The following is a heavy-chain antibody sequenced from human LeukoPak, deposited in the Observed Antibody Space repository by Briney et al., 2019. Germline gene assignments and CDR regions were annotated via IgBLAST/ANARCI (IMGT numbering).Heavy chain of an antibody. Sequence: SETLSLTCTVSGGSISSSSYYWGWIRQPPGKGLEWIGSIYYSGSTYYNPSLKSRVTISVDTSKNQFSLKLSSVTAADTAVYYCARGKYYYDSRGSPPYNWFDPWGQGTLVTVSS. CDR1: GGSISSSSYY. J-gene: IGHJ5*02. CDR3: ARGKYYYDSRGSPPYNWFDP. CDR2: IYYSGST. D-gene: IGHD3-22*01. V-gene: IGHV4-39*07.